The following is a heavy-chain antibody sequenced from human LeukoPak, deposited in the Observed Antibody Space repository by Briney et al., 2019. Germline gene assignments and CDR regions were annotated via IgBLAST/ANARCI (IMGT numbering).Heavy chain of an antibody. V-gene: IGHV3-23*01. CDR2: VSGNGDST. J-gene: IGHJ4*02. Sequence: PGGSLRLSCAANGFTFSKYARSWVRQAPGKGLEWVSAVSGNGDSTYYTDSVRGRFAISRDNSKNTLYLHMHSLRAEDTAVYYCAKGLDYYDSSGYSYFHYWGQGTLVTVSS. CDR1: GFTFSKYA. D-gene: IGHD3-22*01. CDR3: AKGLDYYDSSGYSYFHY.